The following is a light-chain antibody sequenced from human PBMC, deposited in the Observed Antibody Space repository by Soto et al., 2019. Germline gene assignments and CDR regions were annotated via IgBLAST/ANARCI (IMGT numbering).Light chain of an antibody. CDR1: QSVRNSY. J-gene: IGKJ2*01. Sequence: EIVLTQSPGTLSLSPGERATLSCRASQSVRNSYLAWYQQKPGQAPRLLIYGASGRATGIPDRFSGSGSGTDFTLTISRLEPEDCAVYYCQQYGSSPYTFGQVTKLEI. CDR3: QQYGSSPYT. CDR2: GAS. V-gene: IGKV3-20*01.